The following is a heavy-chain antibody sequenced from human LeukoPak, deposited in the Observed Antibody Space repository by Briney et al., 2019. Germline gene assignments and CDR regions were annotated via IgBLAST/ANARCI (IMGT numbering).Heavy chain of an antibody. CDR1: GFTFSSYA. J-gene: IGHJ6*03. V-gene: IGHV3-23*01. Sequence: GGSLRLSCAASGFTFSSYAMSWVRQAPGKGLEWVSAISGSGGSTYYADSVKGRFTISRDNSKNTLYLQMNSLRAEDTAVYYCASRGAGYYYMDVWGKGTTVTVSS. CDR3: ASRGAGYYYMDV. CDR2: ISGSGGST. D-gene: IGHD3-10*01.